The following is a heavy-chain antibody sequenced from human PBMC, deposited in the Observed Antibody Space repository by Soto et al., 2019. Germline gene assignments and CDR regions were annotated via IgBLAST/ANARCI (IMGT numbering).Heavy chain of an antibody. D-gene: IGHD3-3*01. CDR1: GFTFSSYG. J-gene: IGHJ6*02. Sequence: GGSLRLSCAASGFTFSSYGMHCVRQAPGKGLEWVAVISYDGSNKYYADSVKGRFTISRDNSKNTLYLQMNSLRAEDTAAYYCAKFSQHTIFGVVTNYGMDVWGQGTTVTVSS. CDR2: ISYDGSNK. V-gene: IGHV3-30*18. CDR3: AKFSQHTIFGVVTNYGMDV.